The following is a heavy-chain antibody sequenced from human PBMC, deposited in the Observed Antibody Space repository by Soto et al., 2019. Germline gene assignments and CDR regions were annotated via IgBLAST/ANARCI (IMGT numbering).Heavy chain of an antibody. CDR1: GYTFTGYY. D-gene: IGHD6-13*01. CDR3: ARSIAAAGTQYYYYGMDV. V-gene: IGHV1-2*04. J-gene: IGHJ6*02. CDR2: INPNSGGT. Sequence: ASVKVSCKASGYTFTGYYMHWVRQAPGQGLEWMGWINPNSGGTNYAQKFQGWATMTRDTSISTAYMELSRLRSDDTAVYYCARSIAAAGTQYYYYGMDVWGQGTTVTVSS.